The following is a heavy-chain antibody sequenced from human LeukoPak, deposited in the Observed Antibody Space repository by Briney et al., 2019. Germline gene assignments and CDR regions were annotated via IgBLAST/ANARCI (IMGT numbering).Heavy chain of an antibody. D-gene: IGHD4-17*01. CDR1: GGSISSGSYY. J-gene: IGHJ4*02. V-gene: IGHV4-61*02. Sequence: SETLSLTCTVSGGSISSGSYYWSWIRQPAGKGLEWIGRIYTSGSTNYNPSLKSRVTISVDTSKNQFSLKLSSVTAADTAVYYCARDDYGDYGTWGQGTLVTVSS. CDR3: ARDDYGDYGT. CDR2: IYTSGST.